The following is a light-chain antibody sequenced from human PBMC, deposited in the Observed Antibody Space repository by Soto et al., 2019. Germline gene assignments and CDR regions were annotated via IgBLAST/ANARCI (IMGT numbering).Light chain of an antibody. Sequence: EIVLTQSPATLSLSPGERATLSCRASQSVSSYLAWYQQKPGQAPRLLIYVASNRATGIPARFSGSGSGTDFTLTISSLKPEDFAVYSCQQRSNWPYTFGQGTKLEIK. CDR2: VAS. V-gene: IGKV3-11*01. J-gene: IGKJ2*01. CDR3: QQRSNWPYT. CDR1: QSVSSY.